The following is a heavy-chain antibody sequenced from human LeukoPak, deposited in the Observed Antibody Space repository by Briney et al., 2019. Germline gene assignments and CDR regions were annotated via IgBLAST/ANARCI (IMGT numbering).Heavy chain of an antibody. J-gene: IGHJ4*02. V-gene: IGHV3-21*01. CDR3: ARDRYDILSDVTADY. CDR1: GFTFSSNS. D-gene: IGHD3-9*01. CDR2: ISSSSSYI. Sequence: GGSLRLSCAAPGFTFSSNSMNWVRQAPGKGLEWVSSISSSSSYIYYEDSVKSRFTICRDNAKNSLYLQMNSLRAEDTAVYYCARDRYDILSDVTADYWGQGTLVTVSS.